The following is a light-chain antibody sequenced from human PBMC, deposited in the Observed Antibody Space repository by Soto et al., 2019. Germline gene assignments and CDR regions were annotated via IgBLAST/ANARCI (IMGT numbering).Light chain of an antibody. J-gene: IGKJ4*01. CDR3: QQANSFPIT. Sequence: DIQMTQSPSSVSASVGDRVTITCRASQGISTWLAWYQQKPREAPKLLIYTASSLQSGVPSRFSGSGSGTDFTLAINSLQPEDYATYYCQQANSFPITFGGGTTVEIK. CDR1: QGISTW. V-gene: IGKV1-12*01. CDR2: TAS.